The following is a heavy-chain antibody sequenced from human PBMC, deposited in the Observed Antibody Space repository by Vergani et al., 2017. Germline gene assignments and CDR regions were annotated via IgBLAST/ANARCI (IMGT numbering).Heavy chain of an antibody. CDR1: GFTFSSYG. V-gene: IGHV3-30*03. CDR3: ARIYYDFWSGPNWFDP. D-gene: IGHD3-3*01. J-gene: IGHJ5*02. Sequence: QVQLVESGGGVVQPGRSLRLSCAASGFTFSSYGMHWVRQAPGKGLEGVAVISYDGSNKYYADSVKGRFTISRDNSKNTLYLQMNSLRAEDTAVYYCARIYYDFWSGPNWFDPWGQGTLVTVSS. CDR2: ISYDGSNK.